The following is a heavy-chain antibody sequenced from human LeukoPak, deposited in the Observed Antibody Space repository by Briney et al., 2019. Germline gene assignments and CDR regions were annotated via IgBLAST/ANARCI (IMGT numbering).Heavy chain of an antibody. CDR2: IYTSGST. D-gene: IGHD4-17*01. J-gene: IGHJ4*02. CDR3: AREVMTTVISYYFDY. V-gene: IGHV4-4*07. CDR1: GGSISSYY. Sequence: SETLSLTCTVSGGSISSYYWSWIRQPAGKGLEWIGRIYTSGSTNYNPSLKSRVTMSVDTSKYQFSLKLSSVTAADTAVYYCAREVMTTVISYYFDYWGQGTLVTVSS.